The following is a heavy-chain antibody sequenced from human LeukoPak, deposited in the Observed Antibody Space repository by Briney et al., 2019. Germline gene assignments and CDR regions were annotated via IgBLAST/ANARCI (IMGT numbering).Heavy chain of an antibody. Sequence: SQTLSLTCTVSGGSISSGDYYWSWIRQPPGKGLEWIGYIYYSGSTYYNPSLKSRVTISVDTSKNQFSLKLSSVTAADTAVYFCAREGGSYLIDYWGQGTLVTVSS. V-gene: IGHV4-30-4*08. CDR1: GGSISSGDYY. J-gene: IGHJ4*02. D-gene: IGHD1-26*01. CDR2: IYYSGST. CDR3: AREGGSYLIDY.